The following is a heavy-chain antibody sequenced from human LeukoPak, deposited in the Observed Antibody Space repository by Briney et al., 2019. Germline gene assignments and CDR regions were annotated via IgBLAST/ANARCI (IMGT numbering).Heavy chain of an antibody. V-gene: IGHV1-18*01. J-gene: IGHJ5*02. CDR1: GYTFISYG. CDR3: ARDHASSSGWFDP. Sequence: ASVKVSCKASGYTFISYGISWVRQAPGRGLEWMGWISSSSGKTNSAQKFQGRVTMTTDTSTSTAYTELRSLRFDDTALYYCARDHASSSGWFDPWGQGTLVTVSS. CDR2: ISSSSGKT. D-gene: IGHD6-6*01.